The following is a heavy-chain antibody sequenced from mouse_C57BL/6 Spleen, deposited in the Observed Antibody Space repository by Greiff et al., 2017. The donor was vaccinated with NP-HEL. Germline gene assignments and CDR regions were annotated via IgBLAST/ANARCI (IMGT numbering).Heavy chain of an antibody. Sequence: VQLVESGAELARPGASVKMSCKASGYTFTSYTMHWVKQRPGQGLEWIGYINPSSGYTKYNQKFKDKATLTADKSSSTAYMQLSSLTSEDSAVYYCAIPYYYGSSSLDYWGQGTTLTVSS. J-gene: IGHJ2*01. CDR3: AIPYYYGSSSLDY. D-gene: IGHD1-1*01. V-gene: IGHV1-4*01. CDR1: GYTFTSYT. CDR2: INPSSGYT.